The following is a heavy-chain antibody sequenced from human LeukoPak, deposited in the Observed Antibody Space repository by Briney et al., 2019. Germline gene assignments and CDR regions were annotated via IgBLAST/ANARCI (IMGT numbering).Heavy chain of an antibody. V-gene: IGHV4-59*01. CDR3: ARVGVDSSGYYLLDY. J-gene: IGHJ4*02. CDR1: GGSISSYY. D-gene: IGHD3-22*01. CDR2: IYYSGST. Sequence: NASETLSLTCTVSGGSISSYYWSWIRQPPGKGLEWIGYIYYSGSTNYNPSLKSRVTISVDTSKNQFSLKLSSVTAADTAVYYCARVGVDSSGYYLLDYWGKGTLVTVSS.